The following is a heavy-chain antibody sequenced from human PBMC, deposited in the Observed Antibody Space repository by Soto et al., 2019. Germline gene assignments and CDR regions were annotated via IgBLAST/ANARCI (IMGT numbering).Heavy chain of an antibody. Sequence: PSETLSLTCTVSGGSISSSSYYWGWIRQPPGKGLEWIGSIYYSGSTYYNPSLKSRVTISVDTSKNQFSLKLSSVTAADTAVYYCARLPHYYDSSGYQPYYYYYYGMDVWGQGTTVTVS. J-gene: IGHJ6*02. V-gene: IGHV4-39*01. CDR2: IYYSGST. D-gene: IGHD3-22*01. CDR3: ARLPHYYDSSGYQPYYYYYYGMDV. CDR1: GGSISSSSYY.